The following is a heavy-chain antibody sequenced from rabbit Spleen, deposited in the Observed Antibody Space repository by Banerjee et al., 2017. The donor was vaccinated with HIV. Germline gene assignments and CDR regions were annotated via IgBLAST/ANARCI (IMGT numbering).Heavy chain of an antibody. J-gene: IGHJ6*01. CDR2: IEVGSSDFT. D-gene: IGHD1-1*01. CDR3: ARDTSSSFSSYGMDL. Sequence: QSLEESGGDQVKPGASLTLTCTASGVSFSFSSYMCWVRQAPGKGLEWIACIEVGSSDFTYFATWAKGRFTISKTSSTTVTLQVTRLTAADTATYFCARDTSSSFSSYGMDLWGPGTLVTVS. CDR1: GVSFSFSSY. V-gene: IGHV1S40*01.